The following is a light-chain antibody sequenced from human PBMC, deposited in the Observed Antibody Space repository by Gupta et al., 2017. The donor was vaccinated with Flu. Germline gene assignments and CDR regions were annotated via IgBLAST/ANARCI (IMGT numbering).Light chain of an antibody. J-gene: IGKJ1*01. CDR3: QQDYDTWT. V-gene: IGKV4-1*01. Sequence: DIVMTQSPDSLAVSLGERATINCKSSQNILYNSNNKNYLAWYQQKPGQPPKVIIYWASTRRSGVPDRFSGSGSGTDFTLTSDSRQAEDVAVYYWQQDYDTWTFGQGTKVEIK. CDR2: WAS. CDR1: QNILYNSNNKNY.